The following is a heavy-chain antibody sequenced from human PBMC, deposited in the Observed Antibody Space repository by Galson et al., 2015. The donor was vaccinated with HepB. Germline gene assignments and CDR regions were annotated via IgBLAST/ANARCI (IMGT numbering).Heavy chain of an antibody. CDR2: MNPGSGNT. V-gene: IGHV1-8*01. CDR3: ARSLGYNSNWCDY. CDR1: GYTFTSYD. Sequence: SVKVSCKVSGYTFTSYDINWVRQATGQALEWMGWMNPGSGNTNFARKFRGRLTMTRDTSINTAYMELSSLTSDDTAVYYCARSLGYNSNWCDYWSQGVSVTVST. J-gene: IGHJ4*02. D-gene: IGHD2/OR15-2a*01.